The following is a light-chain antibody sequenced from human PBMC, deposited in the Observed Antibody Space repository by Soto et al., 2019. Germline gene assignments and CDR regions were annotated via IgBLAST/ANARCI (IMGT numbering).Light chain of an antibody. J-gene: IGKJ1*01. V-gene: IGKV3D-20*02. CDR2: DAS. CDR1: QTVRNNC. CDR3: QQSKSAPWT. Sequence: EIVMTQSPATLSVSPRERATLPCRASQTVRNNCLAWYQQKPGQAPRLVIYDASSRATGIPDRFSGGGSGTEFTLSISSLQPEDFETYYCQQSKSAPWTFGQGTKVDIK.